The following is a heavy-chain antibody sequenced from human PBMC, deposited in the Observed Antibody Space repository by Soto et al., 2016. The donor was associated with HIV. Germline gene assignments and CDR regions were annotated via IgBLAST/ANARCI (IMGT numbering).Heavy chain of an antibody. J-gene: IGHJ6*02. CDR1: GFTFSSYA. D-gene: IGHD5-12*01. CDR2: ISYEGSNK. Sequence: VQLVESGGGVVQPGRSLRLSCAASGFTFSSYAMHWVRQAPGKGLEWVAVISYEGSNKYNADSVKGRFTISRDNSKNTLYLQMNSLRAEDTAVYYCARDLGWSYAYFYYGMGRLGPRDHGHRLL. CDR3: ARDLGWSYAYFYYGMGR. V-gene: IGHV3-30*04.